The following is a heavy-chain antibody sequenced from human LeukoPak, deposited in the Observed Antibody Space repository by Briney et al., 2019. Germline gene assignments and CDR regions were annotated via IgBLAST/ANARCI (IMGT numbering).Heavy chain of an antibody. CDR1: GFTFDDYA. J-gene: IGHJ3*02. Sequence: GGSLRLSCAASGFTFDDYAMHWVRQAPGKGLEWVSLISWDGGSTYYADSVKGRFTISRDNSKNSLYLQMNSLRAEDTALYYCAKDMIATTVTTSAFDIWGQGTMVTVSS. CDR3: AKDMIATTVTTSAFDI. D-gene: IGHD4-17*01. V-gene: IGHV3-43D*03. CDR2: ISWDGGST.